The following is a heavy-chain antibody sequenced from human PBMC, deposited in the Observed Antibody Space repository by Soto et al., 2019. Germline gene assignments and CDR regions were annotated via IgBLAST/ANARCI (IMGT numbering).Heavy chain of an antibody. CDR1: GFTFSSYS. J-gene: IGHJ4*02. CDR3: AKCSPRYSSGLKAYYFDH. CDR2: ISSSSSYI. D-gene: IGHD6-19*01. V-gene: IGHV3-21*04. Sequence: GGSLRLSCAASGFTFSSYSMNWVRQAPGKGLEWVSSISSSSSYIYYADSVKGRFTISRDNAKNSLYLQMNSLRAEDTAVYYCAKCSPRYSSGLKAYYFDHWGQGTLVTVSS.